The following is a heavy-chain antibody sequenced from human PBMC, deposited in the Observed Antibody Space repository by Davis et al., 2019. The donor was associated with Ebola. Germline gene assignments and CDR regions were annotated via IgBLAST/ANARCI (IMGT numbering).Heavy chain of an antibody. J-gene: IGHJ3*02. CDR2: IKPGGGDT. Sequence: AASVKVSCKASGYTFTSFYMHWVRQAPGQGLGWMGIIKPGGGDTTYAQKFQGRVTMTRDTSTSTVYVELSSLRSEDTAVYYCAREPPGGAFDIWGQGTMVTVSS. V-gene: IGHV1-46*01. CDR1: GYTFTSFY. D-gene: IGHD3-10*01. CDR3: AREPPGGAFDI.